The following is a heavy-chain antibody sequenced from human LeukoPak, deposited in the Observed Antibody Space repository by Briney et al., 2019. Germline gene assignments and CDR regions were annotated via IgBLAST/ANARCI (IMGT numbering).Heavy chain of an antibody. CDR1: GFTFSDYY. J-gene: IGHJ3*02. V-gene: IGHV3-11*01. CDR2: ISSSGSTI. CDR3: ATTPLDYDYVWGSYRYAFDI. D-gene: IGHD3-16*02. Sequence: GGSLRLSCAASGFTFSDYYMSWIRQAPGKGLEWVSYISSSGSTIYYADSVKGRFTISRDNAKNSLYLQMNSLRAEDTAVYYCATTPLDYDYVWGSYRYAFDIWGQGTMVTVSS.